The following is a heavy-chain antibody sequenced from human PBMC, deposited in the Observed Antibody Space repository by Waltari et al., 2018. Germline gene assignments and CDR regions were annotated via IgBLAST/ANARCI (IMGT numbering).Heavy chain of an antibody. J-gene: IGHJ1*01. D-gene: IGHD3-22*01. CDR2: IYTSGST. CDR3: ARDRSDSSGYYHYFQH. CDR1: GGSISSGSYY. V-gene: IGHV4-61*02. Sequence: QVQLQESGPGLVKPSQTLSLTCTVSGGSISSGSYYWRWIRQPAGKGLEWIGRIYTSGSTNYNPSLKSRVTISVDTSKNQFSLKLSSVTAADTAVYYCARDRSDSSGYYHYFQHWGQGTLVTVSS.